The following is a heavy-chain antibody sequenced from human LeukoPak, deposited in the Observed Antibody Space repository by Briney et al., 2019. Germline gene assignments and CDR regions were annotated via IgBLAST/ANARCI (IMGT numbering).Heavy chain of an antibody. CDR3: AREAGGSSH. D-gene: IGHD2-2*01. CDR1: GFTFSSYW. CDR2: IKQDGSEK. V-gene: IGHV3-7*01. Sequence: GGSLTLSCGASGFTFSSYWMSWARQAPGKGLEWVANIKQDGSEKYYVDSVKGRFTISRDNAKNSLYLQMNSLRAEDTAVYYCAREAGGSSHWGQGTLVTVSS. J-gene: IGHJ4*02.